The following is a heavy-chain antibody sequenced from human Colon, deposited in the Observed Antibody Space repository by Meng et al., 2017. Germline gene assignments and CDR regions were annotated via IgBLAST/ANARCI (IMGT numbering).Heavy chain of an antibody. CDR1: GASISGDNW. V-gene: IGHV4-4*02. CDR3: ARRNSNNWFDP. CDR2: IFHSGTS. J-gene: IGHJ5*02. Sequence: QVQLPVSGPALVKPSGTLSLTCAVSGASISGDNWWSWVRPTPGKGLEWLGEIFHSGTSNYNPSLKSRVTISVDKSKNQFSLRLSSVTAADTAVYYCARRNSNNWFDPWGQGILVTVSS. D-gene: IGHD2/OR15-2a*01.